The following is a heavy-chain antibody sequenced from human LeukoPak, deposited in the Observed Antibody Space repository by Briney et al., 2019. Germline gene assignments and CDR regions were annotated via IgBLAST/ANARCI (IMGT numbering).Heavy chain of an antibody. CDR3: ARDPPGTPYGDYGGY. Sequence: PGGSLRLSCAASGFTVSNNYMSWVRQAPGKGLEWVSVIYSGGTTYCADSVKGRFTISRDNSKNTLYLQMNSLRAEDTAVYYCARDPPGTPYGDYGGYWGQGTLVTVSS. D-gene: IGHD4-17*01. V-gene: IGHV3-66*01. J-gene: IGHJ4*02. CDR1: GFTVSNNY. CDR2: IYSGGTT.